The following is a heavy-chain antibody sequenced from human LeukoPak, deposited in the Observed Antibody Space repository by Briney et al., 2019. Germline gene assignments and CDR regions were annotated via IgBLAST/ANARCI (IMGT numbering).Heavy chain of an antibody. J-gene: IGHJ5*02. CDR1: GGTFSGYA. Sequence: GASVKVSCKASGGTFSGYAISWVRQAPGQGLEWMGRIIPIFGTANYAQKFQGRVTITTDESTSTAYMELSSLRSEDTAVYYCARDLADSGSYYAGDPWGQGTLVTVSS. V-gene: IGHV1-69*05. D-gene: IGHD3-10*01. CDR2: IIPIFGTA. CDR3: ARDLADSGSYYAGDP.